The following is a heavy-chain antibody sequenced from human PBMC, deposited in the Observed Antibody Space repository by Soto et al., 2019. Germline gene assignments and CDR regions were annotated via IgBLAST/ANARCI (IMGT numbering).Heavy chain of an antibody. CDR2: IIPIFGTA. CDR3: ARVSAAGIEGTVYYYYGMDV. Sequence: QVQLVQSGAEVKKPGSSVKVSCKASAGTFSSYAISWVRQAPGQGLEWMGGIIPIFGTANYAQKFQGRVTITADESTSTAYMELSSLRSEDTPVYYCARVSAAGIEGTVYYYYGMDVWGQGTTVTVSS. D-gene: IGHD6-13*01. CDR1: AGTFSSYA. V-gene: IGHV1-69*01. J-gene: IGHJ6*02.